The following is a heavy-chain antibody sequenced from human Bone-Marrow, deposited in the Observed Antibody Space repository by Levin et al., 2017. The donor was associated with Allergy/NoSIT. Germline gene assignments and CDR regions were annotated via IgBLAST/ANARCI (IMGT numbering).Heavy chain of an antibody. V-gene: IGHV4-31*03. CDR3: ARGTGSTIFGVVYYYGIDV. J-gene: IGHJ6*02. Sequence: SETLSLTCTVSGASINNGGYYWSWIRQHPGKGLEWIGYIYYIGGTYYNPSLKSRVTISVDTSKNQFSLRLNSVTAADTAVYYCARGTGSTIFGVVYYYGIDVWGQGTTVTVSS. CDR1: GASINNGGYY. D-gene: IGHD3-3*01. CDR2: IYYIGGT.